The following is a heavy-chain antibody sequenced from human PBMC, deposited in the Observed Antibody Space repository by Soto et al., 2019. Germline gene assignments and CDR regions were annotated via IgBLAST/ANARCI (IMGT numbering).Heavy chain of an antibody. CDR2: ISYDGSNK. D-gene: IGHD2-2*02. CDR3: AKDKYQLLYQRYNWFDP. J-gene: IGHJ5*02. Sequence: PGGSLRLSCAASGFTFSSYGMHWVRQAPGKGLEWVAVISYDGSNKYYADSVKGRFTISRDNSKSTLYLQMNSLRAEDTAVYYCAKDKYQLLYQRYNWFDPWGQGTLVTVSS. V-gene: IGHV3-30*18. CDR1: GFTFSSYG.